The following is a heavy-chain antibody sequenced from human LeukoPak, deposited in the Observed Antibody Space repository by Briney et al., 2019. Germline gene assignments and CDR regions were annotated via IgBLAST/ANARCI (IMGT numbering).Heavy chain of an antibody. D-gene: IGHD1-26*01. CDR2: IYYSGST. Sequence: SETLSLTCTVSGGSISSSSYYWGWIRQPPGKGLEWIGSIYYSGSTYYNPSLKSRVTVSVDKSKNQFSLKLSSVTAADTAVYYCARVDDRASGYLDYWGQGTLVTVSS. CDR1: GGSISSSSYY. V-gene: IGHV4-39*07. J-gene: IGHJ4*02. CDR3: ARVDDRASGYLDY.